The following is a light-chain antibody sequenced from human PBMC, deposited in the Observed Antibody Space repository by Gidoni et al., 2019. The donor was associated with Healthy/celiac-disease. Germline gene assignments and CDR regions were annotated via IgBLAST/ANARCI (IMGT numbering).Light chain of an antibody. CDR2: DAS. CDR3: QQYHNLPPWT. CDR1: QDINNY. J-gene: IGKJ1*01. V-gene: IGKV1-33*01. Sequence: DIQMPQSPSSLSASVGDRVTITCHASQDINNYLNWYQQKPGKAPKLLIYDASNLETGVPSRFSGSGSGTDFTFTISSLQPEDIATYYCQQYHNLPPWTFGQGTKVEIK.